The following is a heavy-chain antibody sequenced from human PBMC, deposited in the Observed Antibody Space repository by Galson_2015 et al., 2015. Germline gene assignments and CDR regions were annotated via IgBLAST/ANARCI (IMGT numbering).Heavy chain of an antibody. V-gene: IGHV3-49*03. CDR3: TRDRPSPYSSGWYVFDY. J-gene: IGHJ4*02. D-gene: IGHD6-19*01. CDR2: IRSKAYGGPT. Sequence: SLRLSCAASGFTFGDYAMSWFRQAPGKGLEWVGFIRSKAYGGPTEYAASVKGRFTISRDDSKSIAYLQMNSLKTEDTAVYYCTRDRPSPYSSGWYVFDYWGQGTLVTVSS. CDR1: GFTFGDYA.